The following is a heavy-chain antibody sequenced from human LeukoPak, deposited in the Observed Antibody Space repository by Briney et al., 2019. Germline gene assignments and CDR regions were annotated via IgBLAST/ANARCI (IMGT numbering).Heavy chain of an antibody. V-gene: IGHV4-39*01. D-gene: IGHD3-10*01. CDR1: GGSISSSSYY. CDR3: ASLPVRGGNYFDY. J-gene: IGHJ4*02. CDR2: IYYSGST. Sequence: PSETLSLTCTVSGGSISSSSYYWGWIRQPPGEGLEWIGTIYYSGSTYYNPSLKSRVTISVDTSKNQFSLKLSSVTAADTAVFYCASLPVRGGNYFDYWGQGTLVTVSS.